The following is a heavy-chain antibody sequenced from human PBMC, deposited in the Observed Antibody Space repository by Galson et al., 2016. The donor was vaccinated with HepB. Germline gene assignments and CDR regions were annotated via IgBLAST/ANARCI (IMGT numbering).Heavy chain of an antibody. V-gene: IGHV3-11*05. J-gene: IGHJ6*03. D-gene: IGHD3-3*01. CDR1: GFTFSDYY. Sequence: SLRLSCAASGFTFSDYYMSWIRQAPGKGLEWISYISSDTIYTNYAGSVKGRSTISRDNAKNSLYLQMNSLRPEDTALYFCARGRQVRFLEWSFYSHYYMDVWGKGTTVTVSS. CDR2: ISSDTIYT. CDR3: ARGRQVRFLEWSFYSHYYMDV.